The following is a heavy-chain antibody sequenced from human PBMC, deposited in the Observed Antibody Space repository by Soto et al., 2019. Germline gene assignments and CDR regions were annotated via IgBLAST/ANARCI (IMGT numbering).Heavy chain of an antibody. D-gene: IGHD3-22*01. Sequence: GGSLRLSCAASGFAFSSYEMNWVRQAPGKGLEWVSYISSSGSTIYYADSVKGRFTISRDNAKNSLYLQMNSLRAEDTAVYYCARGGYYYDTRDAFDIWGQGTMVTVSS. CDR1: GFAFSSYE. CDR2: ISSSGSTI. CDR3: ARGGYYYDTRDAFDI. V-gene: IGHV3-48*03. J-gene: IGHJ3*02.